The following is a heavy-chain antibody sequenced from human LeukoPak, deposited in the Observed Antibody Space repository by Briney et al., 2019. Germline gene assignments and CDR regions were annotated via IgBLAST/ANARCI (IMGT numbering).Heavy chain of an antibody. Sequence: PGGSLRLSCAISVLSSHDYAMSCVRAAPGKGLGWVSNIVGDSSKTYYAAFVRGRFTISRDNSNYVLFLHMNSLRAEYTAIYYCAKQPYNYYYLDVWGKGTTVTISS. CDR1: VLSSHDYA. J-gene: IGHJ6*03. D-gene: IGHD1-14*01. CDR2: IVGDSSKT. V-gene: IGHV3-23*01. CDR3: AKQPYNYYYLDV.